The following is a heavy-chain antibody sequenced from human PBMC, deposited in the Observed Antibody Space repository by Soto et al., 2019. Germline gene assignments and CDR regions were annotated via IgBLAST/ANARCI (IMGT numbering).Heavy chain of an antibody. D-gene: IGHD3-10*01. Sequence: ASVKVSCKASGYTFTSYAMHWVRQAPGQRLEWMGWINAGNGNTKYSQKFQGRVTITRDTSASTAYMELSSLRSEDTAVYYCARSAMVRGAPYWYFHLWGRGTLVTVSS. J-gene: IGHJ2*01. CDR3: ARSAMVRGAPYWYFHL. CDR1: GYTFTSYA. V-gene: IGHV1-3*01. CDR2: INAGNGNT.